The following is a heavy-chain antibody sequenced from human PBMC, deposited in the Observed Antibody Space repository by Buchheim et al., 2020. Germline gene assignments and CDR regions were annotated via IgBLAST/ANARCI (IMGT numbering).Heavy chain of an antibody. J-gene: IGHJ6*02. D-gene: IGHD3-22*01. Sequence: QVQLQESGPGLVKPSGTLSLTCAVSGGSISSSNWWSWVRQPPGKGLEWIGEIYHSGSTNYNPSLKSRVTISVYKSKNQFSLKLSSVTAADTAVYYCARETRDYYDSSGYYFRYYYYGMDVWGQGTT. CDR2: IYHSGST. CDR1: GGSISSSNW. CDR3: ARETRDYYDSSGYYFRYYYYGMDV. V-gene: IGHV4-4*02.